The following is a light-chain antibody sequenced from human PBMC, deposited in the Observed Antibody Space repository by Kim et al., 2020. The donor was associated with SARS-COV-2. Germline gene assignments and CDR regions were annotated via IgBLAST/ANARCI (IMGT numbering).Light chain of an antibody. CDR1: KLGDKY. V-gene: IGLV3-1*01. CDR3: QAWDSGTVV. Sequence: SYELTQPPSVSVSPGQTASIACSGDKLGDKYACWYQQKPGQSPVLVLYQDNKRPSGIPARFSGSYSGNTATLTISGTQAMDEADYYCQAWDSGTVVFGGGTQLTVL. J-gene: IGLJ2*01. CDR2: QDN.